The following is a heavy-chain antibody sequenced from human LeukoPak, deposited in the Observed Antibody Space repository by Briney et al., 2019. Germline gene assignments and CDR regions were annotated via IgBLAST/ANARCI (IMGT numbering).Heavy chain of an antibody. J-gene: IGHJ4*02. CDR3: ARSGRWLQFFDY. Sequence: PSETLSLTCAVYGGSFSGYYWSWIRQPPGKGLEWIGEINHSGSTNYNPSLKSRATISVDTSKNQFSLKLSSVTAADTAVYYCARSGRWLQFFDYWGQGTLVTVSS. D-gene: IGHD5-24*01. V-gene: IGHV4-34*01. CDR1: GGSFSGYY. CDR2: INHSGST.